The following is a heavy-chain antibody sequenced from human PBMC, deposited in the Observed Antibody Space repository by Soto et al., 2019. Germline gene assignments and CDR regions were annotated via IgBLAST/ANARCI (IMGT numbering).Heavy chain of an antibody. V-gene: IGHV3-21*06. Sequence: LRLSCAASGFTFTRYSMNWVRQAPGKGLEWVSSISSTTNYIYYGDSMKGRFTISRDNAKNSLYLEMNSLRAEDTAVYYCARGSEDLTSNFDYWGQGTLVTVSS. CDR3: ARGSEDLTSNFDY. CDR2: ISSTTNYI. CDR1: GFTFTRYS. J-gene: IGHJ4*02.